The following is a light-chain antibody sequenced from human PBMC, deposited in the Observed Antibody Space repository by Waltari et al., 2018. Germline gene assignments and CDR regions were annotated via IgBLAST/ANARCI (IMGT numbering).Light chain of an antibody. Sequence: QSVFTQPPSVSAAPGQRVTIPCSGGPSNIRQNYFPWYRQFPGTAPKLLIYEDSERPSGVPGRFSGSKSGTSATLDITGLQAGDEADYYCGTWDSSLSGAVFGGGTHLTVL. CDR3: GTWDSSLSGAV. CDR2: EDS. J-gene: IGLJ7*01. CDR1: PSNIRQNY. V-gene: IGLV1-51*02.